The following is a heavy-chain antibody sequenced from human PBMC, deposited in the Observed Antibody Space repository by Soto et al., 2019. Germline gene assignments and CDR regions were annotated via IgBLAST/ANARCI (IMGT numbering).Heavy chain of an antibody. Sequence: QVQLVQSGAEVKKPGSSVKGSCKASGGTFSSYAISWVRQAPGQGREWMGGIIPIFGTANYAQKFQGRVTITADESTSTAYMELSSLRSEDTAVYYCARSENYVGAFDIWGQGTMVTVSS. CDR3: ARSENYVGAFDI. D-gene: IGHD1-7*01. CDR2: IIPIFGTA. CDR1: GGTFSSYA. J-gene: IGHJ3*02. V-gene: IGHV1-69*01.